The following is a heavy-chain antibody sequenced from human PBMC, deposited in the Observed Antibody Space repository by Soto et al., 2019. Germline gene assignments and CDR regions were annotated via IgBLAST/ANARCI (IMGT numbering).Heavy chain of an antibody. CDR2: IYYSGST. V-gene: IGHV4-59*01. J-gene: IGHJ5*02. D-gene: IGHD6-13*01. CDR3: ASMGFSSPEKAWFDP. CDR1: GGSICSYY. Sequence: SETLSLTCTVSGGSICSYYWSWIRQPPGKGLEWIGYIYYSGSTNYNPSLKSRVTISVDTSKNQFSLKLSSVTAADTAVYYCASMGFSSPEKAWFDPWGQGTLVTVSS.